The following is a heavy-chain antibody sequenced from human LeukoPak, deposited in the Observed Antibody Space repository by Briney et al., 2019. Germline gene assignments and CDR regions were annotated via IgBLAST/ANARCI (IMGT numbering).Heavy chain of an antibody. Sequence: SETLSLTCAVYGGSFSGYYWSWIRQPPGKGLEWIGEINHSGSTNYNPSLKSRVTISVDTSKNQSSLKLSSVTAADTAVYYCARLAARRNWFDPWGQGTLVTVSS. CDR3: ARLAARRNWFDP. CDR2: INHSGST. J-gene: IGHJ5*02. CDR1: GGSFSGYY. V-gene: IGHV4-34*01.